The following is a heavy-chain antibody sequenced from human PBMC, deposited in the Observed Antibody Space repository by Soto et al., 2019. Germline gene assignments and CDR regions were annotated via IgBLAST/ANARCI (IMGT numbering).Heavy chain of an antibody. D-gene: IGHD3-10*01. Sequence: QITLKESGPTLVKPTQTLTLTCTFSGFSLSTSGVGVGWIRQPPGKALEWLALIYWDDDKRYSPSLKSRLTITKDTSKNQVVLTMTNMDPVDTATYYCAHDYGSWTQSGDWFDPWGQGTLVTVSS. CDR1: GFSLSTSGVG. J-gene: IGHJ5*02. V-gene: IGHV2-5*02. CDR2: IYWDDDK. CDR3: AHDYGSWTQSGDWFDP.